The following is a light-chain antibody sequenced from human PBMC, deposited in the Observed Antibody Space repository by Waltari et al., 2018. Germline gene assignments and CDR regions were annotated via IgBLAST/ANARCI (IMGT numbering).Light chain of an antibody. CDR2: KAS. J-gene: IGKJ4*01. CDR3: QQHNTYPLT. Sequence: DIQMTQSPSTLSASVCYRVTITCRASQSISGWLAWYQQKPGKAPKLLIYKASSLESGVPSRFSGSGSGTEFTLTISSLQPDDFATFYCQQHNTYPLTFGGGTKVEIK. CDR1: QSISGW. V-gene: IGKV1-5*03.